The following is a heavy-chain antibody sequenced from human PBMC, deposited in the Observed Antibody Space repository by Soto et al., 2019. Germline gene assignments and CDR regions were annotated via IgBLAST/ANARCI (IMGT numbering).Heavy chain of an antibody. CDR3: ARGGQGYCSGGSCYYFDY. CDR2: ISSSSSYI. CDR1: GFTFSSYA. D-gene: IGHD2-15*01. J-gene: IGHJ4*02. V-gene: IGHV3-21*01. Sequence: EVQLVESGGGLVKPGGSLRLSCAASGFTFSSYAMNWVRQAPGKGLEWVSSISSSSSYIYYADSVKGRFTISRDNAKNSLYLQMNSLRAEDTAVYYCARGGQGYCSGGSCYYFDYWGQGTLVTVSS.